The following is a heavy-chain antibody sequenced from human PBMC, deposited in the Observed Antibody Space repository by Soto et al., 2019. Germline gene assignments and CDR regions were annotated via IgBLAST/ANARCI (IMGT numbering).Heavy chain of an antibody. CDR1: VFTFSSYS. CDR2: ISVIGDYM. V-gene: IGHV3-21*01. D-gene: IGHD4-4*01. Sequence: PVGSLRLSCECSVFTFSSYSINCVRHSPGKGLEWVSSISVIGDYMFYADSVKGRFTISRDNAKNSLFLQMDSLRAEDTAVYFCARDSKNSKDGMDVWGQGTTVTVSS. J-gene: IGHJ6*02. CDR3: ARDSKNSKDGMDV.